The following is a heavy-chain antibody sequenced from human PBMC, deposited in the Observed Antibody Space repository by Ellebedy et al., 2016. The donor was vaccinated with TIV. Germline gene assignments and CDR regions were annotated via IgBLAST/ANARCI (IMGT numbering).Heavy chain of an antibody. CDR2: MNPKSGNT. CDR1: GYTFSRYD. Sequence: AASVKVSCKASGYTFSRYDINWVRQATGQGLEWMGWMNPKSGNTGYAQKFQGRVIMTRNSSINTAYLELSALRSEDTAMYYCARTPLNLRIETKYFDYWGQGTLVTVSS. D-gene: IGHD2/OR15-2a*01. CDR3: ARTPLNLRIETKYFDY. J-gene: IGHJ4*02. V-gene: IGHV1-8*01.